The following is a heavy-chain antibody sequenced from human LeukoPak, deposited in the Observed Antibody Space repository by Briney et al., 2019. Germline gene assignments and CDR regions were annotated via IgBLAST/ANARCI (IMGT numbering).Heavy chain of an antibody. V-gene: IGHV1-2*02. D-gene: IGHD6-13*01. Sequence: ASVKVSCKASGYTFTGYYMHWVRQAPGQGLEWMGWINPNSGGTNYAQKFQGRVTMTRDKSISTAYLQWSSLKASDTAMYYCAGSVSSSWYPSLFDYWGQGTLVTVSS. J-gene: IGHJ4*02. CDR2: INPNSGGT. CDR3: AGSVSSSWYPSLFDY. CDR1: GYTFTGYY.